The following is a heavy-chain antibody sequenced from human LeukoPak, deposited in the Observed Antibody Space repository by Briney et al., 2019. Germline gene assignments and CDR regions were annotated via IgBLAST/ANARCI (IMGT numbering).Heavy chain of an antibody. D-gene: IGHD2-2*03. V-gene: IGHV4-39*07. CDR1: GGSISSSSYY. CDR3: ARDGSPSLHYGMDV. CDR2: IYYSGST. J-gene: IGHJ6*02. Sequence: SETLSLTCTVSGGSISSSSYYWGWIRQPPGKGLEWIGSIYYSGSTYYNPSLKSRVTISVDTSKNQFSLKLSSVTAADTAVYYCARDGSPSLHYGMDVWGQGTTVTVSS.